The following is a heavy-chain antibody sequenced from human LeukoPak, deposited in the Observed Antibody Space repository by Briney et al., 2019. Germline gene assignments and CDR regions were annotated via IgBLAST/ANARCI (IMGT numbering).Heavy chain of an antibody. V-gene: IGHV4-30-2*01. CDR2: IYHSGST. J-gene: IGHJ4*02. CDR1: GGSISSGGYY. CDR3: ARVNFLDFDY. Sequence: PSETLSLTCTVSGGSISSGGYYWSWIRQPPGKGLEWIGYIYHSGSTYYNPSLKSRVTISVDRSKNQFSLKLSSVTAADTAVYYCARVNFLDFDYWGQGTLVTVSS. D-gene: IGHD2/OR15-2a*01.